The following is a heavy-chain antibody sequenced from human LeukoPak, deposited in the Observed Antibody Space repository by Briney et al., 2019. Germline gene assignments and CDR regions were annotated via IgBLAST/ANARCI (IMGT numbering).Heavy chain of an antibody. V-gene: IGHV3-53*01. CDR1: GFTVITND. J-gene: IGHJ4*02. CDR2: LYSDGNT. CDR3: ARGVEPLAANTLAY. D-gene: IGHD1-14*01. Sequence: GGSLRLSCAASGFTVITNDMTWVRHAPGKGLEWVSVLYSDGNTKYADSVQGRFTNSRDNSKNTLYLEMNSLSPDDTAVYYCARGVEPLAANTLAYWGQGTLVTVSS.